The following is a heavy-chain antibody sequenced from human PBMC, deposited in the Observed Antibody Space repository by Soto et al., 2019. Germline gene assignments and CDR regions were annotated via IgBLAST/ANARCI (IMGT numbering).Heavy chain of an antibody. CDR2: IKEDGSEK. J-gene: IGHJ4*02. V-gene: IGHV3-7*04. D-gene: IGHD3-10*01. Sequence: GSLRLSCAASGFTLNSHWMSLVPQAPGKGLEWVANIKEDGSEKYYVDSVKGRFTISRDNAKNSLYLQMNSLRAEDTAVYYCARATGADKEDYWGQGTLVTVSS. CDR1: GFTLNSHW. CDR3: ARATGADKEDY.